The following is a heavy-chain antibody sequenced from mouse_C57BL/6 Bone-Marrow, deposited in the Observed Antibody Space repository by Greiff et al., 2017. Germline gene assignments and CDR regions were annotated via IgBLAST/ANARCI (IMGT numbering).Heavy chain of an antibody. CDR1: GYTFTSYW. D-gene: IGHD1-1*01. J-gene: IGHJ4*01. Sequence: QVQLKQPGAELVKPGASVKVSCKASGYTFTSYWMHWVKQRPGQGLEWIGRIYPSDSDTNYNQKFKGKATLTVDKSSSTAYMQLSSLTSEDSAVYYCAIPLLYYDSSYYAMDYWGQGTSVTVSS. CDR2: IYPSDSDT. CDR3: AIPLLYYDSSYYAMDY. V-gene: IGHV1-74*01.